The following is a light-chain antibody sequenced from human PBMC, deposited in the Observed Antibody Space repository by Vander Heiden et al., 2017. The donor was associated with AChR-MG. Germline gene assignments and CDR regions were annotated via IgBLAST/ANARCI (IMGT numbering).Light chain of an antibody. CDR3: QTWGTGVLV. J-gene: IGLJ3*02. V-gene: IGLV4-69*01. CDR2: VNIDGTH. Sequence: QLVLTQSPSASAPLGASVTLTCTPSSRHSSYAIAWHQQLPEKGPRYLMKVNIDGTHSKGDGIPDRFSGSSSGAERYLTISSLQSEDEADYYCQTWGTGVLVFGGGTKLTVL. CDR1: SRHSSYA.